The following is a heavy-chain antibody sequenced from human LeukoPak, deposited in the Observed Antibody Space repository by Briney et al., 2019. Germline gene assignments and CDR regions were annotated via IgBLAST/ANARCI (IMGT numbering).Heavy chain of an antibody. Sequence: PSETLSLTCAVYGGSFSGYYWSWIRQPPGKGLEWIGEINHSGSTNYNPSLKSRVTISVDTSKNQFSLKLSSVTAADTAVYYCATTGKPSGSNGWYSWGQGTLVTVSS. D-gene: IGHD6-19*01. CDR2: INHSGST. V-gene: IGHV4-34*01. J-gene: IGHJ5*02. CDR1: GGSFSGYY. CDR3: ATTGKPSGSNGWYS.